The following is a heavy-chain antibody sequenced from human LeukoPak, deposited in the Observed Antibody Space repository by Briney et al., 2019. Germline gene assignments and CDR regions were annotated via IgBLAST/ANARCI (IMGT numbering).Heavy chain of an antibody. CDR1: GGSISSSSYY. CDR3: ARGWLNPFDY. J-gene: IGHJ4*02. V-gene: IGHV4-39*01. D-gene: IGHD3-10*01. CDR2: IYYSGRN. Sequence: SETLSLICTVSGGSISSSSYYWGWIRQPPGKGLEWIGSIYYSGRNYYNPSLKSRVTISVDTSKNQFSLKLSSVTAADTAVYYCARGWLNPFDYWGQGTLVTVSS.